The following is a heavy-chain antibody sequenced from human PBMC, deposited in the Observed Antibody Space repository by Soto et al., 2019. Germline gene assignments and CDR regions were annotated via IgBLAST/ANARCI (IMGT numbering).Heavy chain of an antibody. J-gene: IGHJ6*02. Sequence: GGSLRLSCAASGFTFSPYWMSWVRQAPGKGLEWVANIKQDGSEKFYVDSVKGRFTISRDNAKNSLYLQMNSLRGEDTDVYYCEMGRRSSGNHALDVWGQGTTVTVSS. CDR2: IKQDGSEK. D-gene: IGHD3-10*01. CDR3: EMGRRSSGNHALDV. CDR1: GFTFSPYW. V-gene: IGHV3-7*01.